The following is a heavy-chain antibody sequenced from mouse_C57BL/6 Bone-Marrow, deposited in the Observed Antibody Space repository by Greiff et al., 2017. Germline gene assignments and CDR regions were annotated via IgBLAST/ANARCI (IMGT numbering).Heavy chain of an antibody. V-gene: IGHV1-74*01. Sequence: VKLQQPGAELVKPGASVKVSCKASGYTFTSYWMHWVKQRPGQGLEWIGRIHPSDSDTNYNQKFKGKSTLTVDKSSSTAYMQLSSLTSEDSAVYYCARGCYDYDGGGYYFDYWGQGTTLTVSS. J-gene: IGHJ2*01. CDR2: IHPSDSDT. CDR3: ARGCYDYDGGGYYFDY. CDR1: GYTFTSYW. D-gene: IGHD2-4*01.